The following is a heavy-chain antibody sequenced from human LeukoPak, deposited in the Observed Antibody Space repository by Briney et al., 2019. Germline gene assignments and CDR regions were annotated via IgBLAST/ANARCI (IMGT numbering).Heavy chain of an antibody. CDR1: GYIFPNYW. D-gene: IGHD6-19*01. Sequence: GESLKISCKGSGYIFPNYWLGWVRQMPGKGLEWMGFIYAGDSDTTYSPSFQGQVTISADKSINTAYLQWSSLKASDTAMYYCARRGGLVSNWFDPWGQGTLVTVSS. J-gene: IGHJ5*02. V-gene: IGHV5-51*01. CDR2: IYAGDSDT. CDR3: ARRGGLVSNWFDP.